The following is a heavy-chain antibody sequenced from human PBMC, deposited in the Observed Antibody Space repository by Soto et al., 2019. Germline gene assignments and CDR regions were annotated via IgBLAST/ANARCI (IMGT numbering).Heavy chain of an antibody. Sequence: ASVKVSCKASGYTFTSYGISWVRQAPGQGLEWMGWINPNSGGTNYAQKFQGWVTMTRDTSISTAYMELSRLRSDDTAVYYCARVRPLGGAIYGMDVWGQGTTVTVSS. CDR1: GYTFTSYG. V-gene: IGHV1-2*04. J-gene: IGHJ6*02. CDR2: INPNSGGT. CDR3: ARVRPLGGAIYGMDV. D-gene: IGHD3-16*01.